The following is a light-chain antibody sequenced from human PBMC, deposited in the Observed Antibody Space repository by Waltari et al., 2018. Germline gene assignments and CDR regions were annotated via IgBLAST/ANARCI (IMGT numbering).Light chain of an antibody. Sequence: EIVLTQSPATLSLSPGERATLSCRASQSVNNYLAWYQPKPGQTPRLLIYGVSNRATGIPARFSGSGSGTDFTLTISSLEPEDFAVYYCQQRSNWPPSITFGQGTRLEIK. CDR2: GVS. V-gene: IGKV3-11*01. CDR3: QQRSNWPPSIT. J-gene: IGKJ5*01. CDR1: QSVNNY.